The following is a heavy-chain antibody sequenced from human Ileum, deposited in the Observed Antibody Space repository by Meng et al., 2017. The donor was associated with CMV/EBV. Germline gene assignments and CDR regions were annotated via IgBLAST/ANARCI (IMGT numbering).Heavy chain of an antibody. Sequence: QVQLVQSGAEVKKPGASMKASCKASGYTFTDYAITWVRQAPGQGLEWMGWISGYNSNTKYAQKFQGRVTMTTDTSTTTVYMELRNLRYDDTAVYYCARDGYYPSRVFDYWGLGTLVTVSS. CDR3: ARDGYYPSRVFDY. CDR2: ISGYNSNT. V-gene: IGHV1-18*01. D-gene: IGHD2-2*03. CDR1: GYTFTDYA. J-gene: IGHJ4*01.